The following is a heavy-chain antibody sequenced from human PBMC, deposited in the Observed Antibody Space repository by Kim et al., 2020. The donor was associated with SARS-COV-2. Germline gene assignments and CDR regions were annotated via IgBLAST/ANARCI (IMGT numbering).Heavy chain of an antibody. CDR3: ARDHGGNGDLDS. Sequence: GGSLRLSCAASGFTVSNNYMSWVRQPPGKGLEWVSVIYSDGTTYYADSVKGRFTISRDNSKNTLYLQMNSLRAEDTAVYYCARDHGGNGDLDSWGQGTLVTVSS. D-gene: IGHD2-15*01. CDR2: IYSDGTT. CDR1: GFTVSNNY. J-gene: IGHJ4*02. V-gene: IGHV3-53*01.